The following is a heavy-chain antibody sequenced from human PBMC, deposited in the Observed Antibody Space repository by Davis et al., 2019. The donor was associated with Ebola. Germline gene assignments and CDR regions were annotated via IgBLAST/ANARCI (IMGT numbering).Heavy chain of an antibody. D-gene: IGHD6-19*01. CDR1: GFTFSAYA. CDR3: ARDARAVAGTSDY. V-gene: IGHV3-30*04. CDR2: ISYDGRNK. J-gene: IGHJ4*02. Sequence: GESLKISCAASGFTFSAYAMHWVRQAPGKGLEWVAYISYDGRNKYYADSVKGRCTISRDNSKNTLYLQMNSLRAADTAVYHCARDARAVAGTSDYWGQGTLVTVSS.